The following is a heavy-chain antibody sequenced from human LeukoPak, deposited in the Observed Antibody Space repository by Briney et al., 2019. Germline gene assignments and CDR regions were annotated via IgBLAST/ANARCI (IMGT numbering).Heavy chain of an antibody. V-gene: IGHV4-34*01. Sequence: NPSETLSLTCAVYGGSFSGYYWSWIRQPPGKGLEWIGEINHSGSTNYNPSLKSRVTISVDTSKNQFSLKLSSVTAADTALYYCARDTYSNYRAYYFDYWGQGTLVTVSS. CDR2: INHSGST. D-gene: IGHD4-11*01. CDR1: GGSFSGYY. CDR3: ARDTYSNYRAYYFDY. J-gene: IGHJ4*02.